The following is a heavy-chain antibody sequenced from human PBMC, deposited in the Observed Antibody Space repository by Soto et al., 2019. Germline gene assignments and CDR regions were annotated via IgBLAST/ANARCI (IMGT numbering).Heavy chain of an antibody. D-gene: IGHD2-15*01. CDR3: ATGLLGYCSGGSCYSDS. Sequence: QVQLVQSGAEVKKPGASVRVSCQTSAYTFTNYAVIWVRQAPGQGLEWMGWISGDNGNTIYAQKFQGRVTMTTDTSTRKAYMELRSLRSADTAVYYCATGLLGYCSGGSCYSDSWGQGTLVTVSS. V-gene: IGHV1-18*01. CDR1: AYTFTNYA. CDR2: ISGDNGNT. J-gene: IGHJ4*02.